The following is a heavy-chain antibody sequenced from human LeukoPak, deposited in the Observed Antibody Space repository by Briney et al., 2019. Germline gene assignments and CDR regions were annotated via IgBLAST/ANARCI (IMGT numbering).Heavy chain of an antibody. CDR1: GFTFSSYS. V-gene: IGHV3-7*03. Sequence: GGSLRLSCAASGFTFSSYSMNWVRQAPGKGLEWVANIKQDGSEKYYVDSVKGRFTISRDNAKNSLYLQMNSLRAEDTAVYYCARDRSPSPFAQQLETWYFDYWGQGTLVTVSS. D-gene: IGHD6-13*01. J-gene: IGHJ4*02. CDR2: IKQDGSEK. CDR3: ARDRSPSPFAQQLETWYFDY.